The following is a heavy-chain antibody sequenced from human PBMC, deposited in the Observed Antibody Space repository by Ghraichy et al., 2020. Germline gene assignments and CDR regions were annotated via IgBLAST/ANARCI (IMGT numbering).Heavy chain of an antibody. CDR3: ARGTIFGVVTN. D-gene: IGHD3-3*01. V-gene: IGHV4-59*01. CDR2: IYYSGST. CDR1: GGSINNYY. J-gene: IGHJ4*02. Sequence: SETLSLTCTVSGGSINNYYWSWIRQPPGKGLDWIGNIYYSGSTNYNPSLKSRISISVDTSRTQFSLKLSSVTDADTAVYYCARGTIFGVVTNWGQGTLFTVSS.